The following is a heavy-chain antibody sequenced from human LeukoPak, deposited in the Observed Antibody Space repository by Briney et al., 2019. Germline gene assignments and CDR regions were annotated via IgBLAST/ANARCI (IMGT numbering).Heavy chain of an antibody. CDR2: ISSISITI. J-gene: IGHJ4*02. CDR1: GFTFSSYS. V-gene: IGHV3-48*01. CDR3: ARKTNYFDY. Sequence: PGGSLRLSCAASGFTFSSYSMNWVRQAPGKGLEWISYISSISITISYADSVKGRFTISRDNAKNSLYLQMNSLRTEDTAVYYCARKTNYFDYWGQGTLVTVSS.